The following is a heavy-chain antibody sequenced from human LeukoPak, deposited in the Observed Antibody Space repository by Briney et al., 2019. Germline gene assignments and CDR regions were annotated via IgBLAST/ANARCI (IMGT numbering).Heavy chain of an antibody. CDR1: GGXISSGGYY. J-gene: IGHJ5*02. Sequence: SETLSLTCTVSGGXISSGGYYWSWIRQHPGKSLEWIGYIYYSGSTKYNPSLKSRVTISVDTSKNQFSLRLSSVTAADTAVYYCARYRGKTTVSSLDWFDPWGQGTLVTVSS. D-gene: IGHD4-11*01. CDR2: IYYSGST. V-gene: IGHV4-61*08. CDR3: ARYRGKTTVSSLDWFDP.